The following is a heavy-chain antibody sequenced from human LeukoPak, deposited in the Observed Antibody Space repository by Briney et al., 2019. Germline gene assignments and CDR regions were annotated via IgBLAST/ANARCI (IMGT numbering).Heavy chain of an antibody. CDR2: ISTYTGDT. Sequence: ASVKVSCRASGYSFTTYGINWVRQAPGQGLEWVGWISTYTGDTKYVQKLQGRVSMTTDTSTSTAHMELRSLRSDDTAVYYCARGYHFDTSGYPVSEYFQHWGQGTLVTVSS. CDR1: GYSFTTYG. V-gene: IGHV1-18*01. J-gene: IGHJ1*01. D-gene: IGHD3-22*01. CDR3: ARGYHFDTSGYPVSEYFQH.